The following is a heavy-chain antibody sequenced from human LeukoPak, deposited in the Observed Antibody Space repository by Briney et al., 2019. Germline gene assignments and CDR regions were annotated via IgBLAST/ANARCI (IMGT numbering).Heavy chain of an antibody. CDR3: ARDPIAAAGTGYFDY. CDR1: GFTLSDYS. CDR2: ISSSGII. D-gene: IGHD6-13*01. J-gene: IGHJ4*02. Sequence: GGSLRLSCAASGFTLSDYSMSWVRQAPGKGLEWVSYISSSGIIYYADSVKGRFTISRDNSKNTLYLQMNSLRAEDTAVYYCARDPIAAAGTGYFDYWGQGTLVTVSS. V-gene: IGHV3-69-1*01.